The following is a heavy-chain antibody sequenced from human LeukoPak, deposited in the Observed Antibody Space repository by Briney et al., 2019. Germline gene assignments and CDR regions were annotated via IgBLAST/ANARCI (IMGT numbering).Heavy chain of an antibody. D-gene: IGHD6-19*01. CDR2: ISSSSSYT. V-gene: IGHV3-11*06. J-gene: IGHJ3*02. CDR3: ARDRAGSRDAFDI. Sequence: GGSLRLSCAASGFTFSDYYMSWIRQAPEKGLEWVSYISSSSSYTNYADTVKGRFTISRDNAKNSLYLQMNSLRAEDTAVYYCARDRAGSRDAFDIWGQGTMVTVSS. CDR1: GFTFSDYY.